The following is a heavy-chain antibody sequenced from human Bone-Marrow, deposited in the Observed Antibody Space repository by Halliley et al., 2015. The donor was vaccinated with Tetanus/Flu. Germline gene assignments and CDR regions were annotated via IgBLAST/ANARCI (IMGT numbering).Heavy chain of an antibody. J-gene: IGHJ6*02. CDR3: GRTRQGGGGMDV. D-gene: IGHD2-2*01. V-gene: IGHV3-48*02. Sequence: WVSYMSNENSPIYYADCVRGRFTISRDNDKSSLFLQMNSLRDEDTAVYYCGRTRQGGGGMDVWGQGTTVTVSS. CDR2: MSNENSPI.